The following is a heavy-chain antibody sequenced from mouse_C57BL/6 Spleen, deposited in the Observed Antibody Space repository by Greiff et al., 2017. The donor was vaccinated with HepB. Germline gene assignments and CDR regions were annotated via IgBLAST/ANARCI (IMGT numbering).Heavy chain of an antibody. Sequence: EVQLQESGPGLVKPSQSLSLTCSVTGYSITSGYYWNWIRQFPGNKLEWMGYISYDGSNNYNTSLKNRISITRDTSKNQFFLKLNSVTTEDTATYYCARDVAVSSYYDYWGQGTTLTVSS. CDR1: GYSITSGYY. J-gene: IGHJ2*01. V-gene: IGHV3-6*01. CDR2: ISYDGSN. CDR3: ARDVAVSSYYDY. D-gene: IGHD1-1*01.